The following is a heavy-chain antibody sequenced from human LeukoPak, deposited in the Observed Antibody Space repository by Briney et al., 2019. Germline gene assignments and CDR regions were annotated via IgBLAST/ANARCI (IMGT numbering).Heavy chain of an antibody. J-gene: IGHJ4*02. Sequence: PSETLSLTCAVYGGSFSGYYWSWLRQPPGKGLEGIGEINHSGSNNYNPSHKSRVTLSVATSKNLFSLKLSSVTASDTAVYYCASRSGYYSRFIYFDYWGQGTLVTVSS. CDR3: ASRSGYYSRFIYFDY. V-gene: IGHV4-34*01. CDR2: INHSGSN. D-gene: IGHD5-12*01. CDR1: GGSFSGYY.